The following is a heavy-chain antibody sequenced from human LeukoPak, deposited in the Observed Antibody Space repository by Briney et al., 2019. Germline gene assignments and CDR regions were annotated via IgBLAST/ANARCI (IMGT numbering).Heavy chain of an antibody. CDR2: IYYSGST. J-gene: IGHJ4*02. CDR1: GGSISSDY. Sequence: PSETLSLTCTVSGGSISSDYWSWIRQPPGKGLEWIGYIYYSGSTNYNPSLKSRVTISVDTSKNQFSLKLSSVTAADTAVYYCAREAIQRGSYFDYWGQGTLVTVSS. V-gene: IGHV4-59*01. D-gene: IGHD2-2*01. CDR3: AREAIQRGSYFDY.